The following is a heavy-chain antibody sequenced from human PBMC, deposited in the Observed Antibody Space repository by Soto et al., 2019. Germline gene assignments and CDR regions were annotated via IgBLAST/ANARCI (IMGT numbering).Heavy chain of an antibody. D-gene: IGHD2-15*01. CDR1: GGSISSFTYY. Sequence: SETLSLTCSVSGGSISSFTYYWGWIRQPPGKGLEWIGTVYYNENTYYNPSLKSRVTITVDTAKNQFSLNLSSVTAAEPAVYYCARVTVEATEGRYYYYYRIDVWPQGTTVTVSS. V-gene: IGHV4-39*07. CDR2: VYYNENT. CDR3: ARVTVEATEGRYYYYYRIDV. J-gene: IGHJ6*01.